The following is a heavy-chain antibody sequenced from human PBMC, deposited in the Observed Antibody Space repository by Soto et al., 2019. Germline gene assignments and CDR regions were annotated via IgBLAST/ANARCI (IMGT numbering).Heavy chain of an antibody. J-gene: IGHJ1*01. D-gene: IGHD3-22*01. CDR3: ARESQDSMIVVVAGKYFQH. Sequence: QVQLVQSGAEVKKPGSSVKVSCKASGGTFSSYAISWVRQAPGQGLEWMGGSIPIFGTANYAQKFQGRVTITADESTSTAYMELSSLRSEDTAVYYCARESQDSMIVVVAGKYFQHWGQGTLVTVSS. CDR2: SIPIFGTA. V-gene: IGHV1-69*12. CDR1: GGTFSSYA.